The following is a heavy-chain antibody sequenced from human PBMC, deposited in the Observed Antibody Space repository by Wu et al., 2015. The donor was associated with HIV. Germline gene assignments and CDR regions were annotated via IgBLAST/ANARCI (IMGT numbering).Heavy chain of an antibody. D-gene: IGHD3-22*01. CDR3: ARLLGYYDSSGYYDLDY. V-gene: IGHV1-2*02. J-gene: IGHJ4*02. Sequence: QVQLVQSGAEVKKPGASVKVSCKASGYTFTGYYMHWVRQAPGQGLEWMGWINPNSGGTNYAQKFQGKVTMTRDTSISTAYMELSRLRSDDTAVYYCARLLGYYDSSGYYDLDYWGQGTLVTVSS. CDR1: GYTFTGYY. CDR2: INPNSGGT.